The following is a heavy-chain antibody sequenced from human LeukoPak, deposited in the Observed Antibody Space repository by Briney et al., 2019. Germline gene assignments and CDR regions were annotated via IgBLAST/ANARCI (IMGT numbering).Heavy chain of an antibody. J-gene: IGHJ4*02. CDR2: ISSSSSTI. CDR3: AKLSSIAVAGDLDY. D-gene: IGHD6-19*01. Sequence: GGSLRLSCAASGFTFSSYSMNWVRQAPGKGLEWVSYISSSSSTIYYADSAKGRFTISRDNSKNTLYLQMNSLRAEDTAVYYCAKLSSIAVAGDLDYWGQGTLVTVSS. V-gene: IGHV3-48*01. CDR1: GFTFSSYS.